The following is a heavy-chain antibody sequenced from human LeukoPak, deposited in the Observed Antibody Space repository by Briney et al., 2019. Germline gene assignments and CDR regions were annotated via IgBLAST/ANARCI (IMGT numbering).Heavy chain of an antibody. CDR2: IHSSGST. D-gene: IGHD5-24*01. V-gene: IGHV4-59*01. Sequence: PSETLSLTCTVSGGSISSYYWSWIRQPPGEGLEWIGYIHSSGSTNYNPSLKSRVTISVDTSKNQFSLKLSSVTTADTAVYYCARDSDWRWLDFDFWGRGTLVTVSS. J-gene: IGHJ2*01. CDR3: ARDSDWRWLDFDF. CDR1: GGSISSYY.